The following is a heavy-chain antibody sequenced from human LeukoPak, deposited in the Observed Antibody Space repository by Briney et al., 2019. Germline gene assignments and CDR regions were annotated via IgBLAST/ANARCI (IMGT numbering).Heavy chain of an antibody. V-gene: IGHV3-15*01. CDR3: AIDEPNYAPYDFDY. J-gene: IGHJ4*02. CDR2: IKRKGDGKTT. Sequence: GGSLRLSCAASRFTFSNAGMNWVRQAPGKGREWVGRIKRKGDGKTTDYAAPVKARFTISRDDSNNMVYLQMNTLKIEDTAVYYCAIDEPNYAPYDFDYWGQGTLVTVSS. CDR1: RFTFSNAG. D-gene: IGHD4/OR15-4a*01.